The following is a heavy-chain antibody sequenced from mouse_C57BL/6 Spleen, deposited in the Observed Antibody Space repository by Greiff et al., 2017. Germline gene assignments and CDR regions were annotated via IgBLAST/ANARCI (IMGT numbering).Heavy chain of an antibody. CDR3: AREGDWEGYFDY. CDR2: IDPSDSET. Sequence: QVQLQQPGAELVRPGSSVKLSCKASGYTFTSYWMHWVKQRPIQGLEWIGNIDPSDSETHYNQKFKDKATLTVDKSSSTAYMQLSSLTSEDSAVYYGAREGDWEGYFDYWGQGTTLTVSS. V-gene: IGHV1-52*01. CDR1: GYTFTSYW. J-gene: IGHJ2*01. D-gene: IGHD4-1*01.